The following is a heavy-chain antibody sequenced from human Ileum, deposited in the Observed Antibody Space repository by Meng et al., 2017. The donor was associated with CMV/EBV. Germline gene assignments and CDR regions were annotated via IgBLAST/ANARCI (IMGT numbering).Heavy chain of an antibody. CDR1: VGSISITTW. J-gene: IGHJ4*02. D-gene: IGHD3-22*01. Sequence: SVGSISITTWWSWIRQPPGKGLEWIGETYHSGSTNYNPSLQSRVTISLDKSTNQFSLKLSSVTAADTAVYYCARGASGDSGGYGFDYWGQGTLVTVSS. CDR2: TYHSGST. CDR3: ARGASGDSGGYGFDY. V-gene: IGHV4-4*02.